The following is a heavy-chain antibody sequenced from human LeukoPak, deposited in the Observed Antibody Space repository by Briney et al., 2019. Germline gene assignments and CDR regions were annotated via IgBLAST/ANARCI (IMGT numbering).Heavy chain of an antibody. CDR3: ARDPSNSSGRYEYFDY. J-gene: IGHJ4*02. CDR2: ISAYNGDT. D-gene: IGHD6-19*01. CDR1: GYTFTHHS. Sequence: ASVKVSCKASGYTFTHHSISWVRQAPGQGLEWMGWISAYNGDTNYAQKFRGRVTITTDTSTTTAYMELRSLRSDDTAVYYCARDPSNSSGRYEYFDYWGQGTLVTVSS. V-gene: IGHV1-18*01.